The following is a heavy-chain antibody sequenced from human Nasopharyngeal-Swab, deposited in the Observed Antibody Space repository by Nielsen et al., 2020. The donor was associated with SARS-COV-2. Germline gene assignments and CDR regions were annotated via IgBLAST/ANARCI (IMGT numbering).Heavy chain of an antibody. J-gene: IGHJ5*02. CDR3: AKDWAVTYNWFDP. V-gene: IGHV3-9*01. Sequence: SLKISCAASGFTFDDYAMHWVRQAPGKGLEWVPGISWNSGSIGYADSVKGRFTISRDNAKNSLYLQMNSLRAEDTALYYCAKDWAVTYNWFDPWGQGTLVTVSS. D-gene: IGHD4-11*01. CDR1: GFTFDDYA. CDR2: ISWNSGSI.